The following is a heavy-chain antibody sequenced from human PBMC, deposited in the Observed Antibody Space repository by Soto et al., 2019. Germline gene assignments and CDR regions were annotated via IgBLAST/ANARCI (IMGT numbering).Heavy chain of an antibody. CDR1: GFTFSSYS. CDR2: ISSSSSYI. CDR3: ACGIMITFRGVIGKRTKIDY. D-gene: IGHD3-16*02. Sequence: GGSLRLSCAASGFTFSSYSMNWVRQAPGKGLEWVSSISSSSSYIYYADSVKGRFTISRDNAKNSLYLQMNSLRAEDTAVYYCACGIMITFRGVIGKRTKIDYWGQGTLVTVS. J-gene: IGHJ4*02. V-gene: IGHV3-21*01.